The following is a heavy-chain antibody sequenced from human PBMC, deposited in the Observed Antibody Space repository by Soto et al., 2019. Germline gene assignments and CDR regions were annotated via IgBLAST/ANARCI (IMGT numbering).Heavy chain of an antibody. V-gene: IGHV3-23*01. J-gene: IGHJ5*02. CDR2: ISGSGGST. CDR3: AIGCAGHRRNRVPGLLQKWFDP. Sequence: EVQLLESGGGLVQPGGSLRLSCAASGFTFSSYAMSWVRQAPGKGLEWVSAISGSGGSTYYADSVKGRFTISRDNSKNTLDLQMSSLRAEDTAVYYWAIGCAGHRRNRVPGLLQKWFDPWFQGTLVTVSS. D-gene: IGHD2-15*01. CDR1: GFTFSSYA.